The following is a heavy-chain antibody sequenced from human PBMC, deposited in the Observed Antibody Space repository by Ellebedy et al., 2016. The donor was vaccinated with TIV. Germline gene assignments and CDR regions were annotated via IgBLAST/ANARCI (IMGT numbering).Heavy chain of an antibody. V-gene: IGHV3-30*01. D-gene: IGHD6-19*01. Sequence: GESLKISCAASGFTFSTYAMHWVRQAPGKGLEWVAIISYDGSNRYYADSVKGRFTISRDNSKNTLYLQMDSLRAEDTAVYYCARGPYSTGSPDVYFYAMDVWGQGTTVTVSS. CDR3: ARGPYSTGSPDVYFYAMDV. J-gene: IGHJ6*02. CDR2: ISYDGSNR. CDR1: GFTFSTYA.